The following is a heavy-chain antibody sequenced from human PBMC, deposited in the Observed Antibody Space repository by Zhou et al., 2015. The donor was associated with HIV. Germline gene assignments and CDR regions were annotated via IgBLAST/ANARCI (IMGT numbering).Heavy chain of an antibody. CDR2: INIKKGNT. J-gene: IGHJ4*02. CDR3: ARSYYGSGSYHY. D-gene: IGHD3-10*01. Sequence: QVQLVQSGAEVKKPGASVKVSCKTSGYTFNSFGISWVRQAPGQGLEWMGWINIKKGNTNYAQKFQGRVAMTTDTSTSTAYMELSSLRSEDTAVYYCARSYYGSGSYHYWGQGTLVTVSS. CDR1: GYTFNSFG. V-gene: IGHV1-18*01.